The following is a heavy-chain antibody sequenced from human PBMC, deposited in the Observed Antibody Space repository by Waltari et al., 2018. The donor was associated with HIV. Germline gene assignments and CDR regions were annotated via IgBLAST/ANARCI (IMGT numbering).Heavy chain of an antibody. V-gene: IGHV1-3*01. Sequence: QVQLVQSGAEVKKPGASVKVSCKASGYTFTSYAMHWVRQAPGQRLEWMGWINAGKGNTKYSQKFQGRVTITRDTSASTAYMELSSLRSEDTAVYYCARDVNLLGYCSSTSCSRPGPFDYWGQGTLVTVSS. CDR2: INAGKGNT. D-gene: IGHD2-2*01. CDR3: ARDVNLLGYCSSTSCSRPGPFDY. CDR1: GYTFTSYA. J-gene: IGHJ4*02.